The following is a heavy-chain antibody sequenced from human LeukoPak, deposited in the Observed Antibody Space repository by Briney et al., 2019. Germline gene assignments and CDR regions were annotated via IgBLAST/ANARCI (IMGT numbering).Heavy chain of an antibody. CDR2: ISAYNGNT. V-gene: IGHV1-18*01. J-gene: IGHJ5*02. CDR1: GYTFTSYG. Sequence: ASVTVSCKASGYTFTSYGISWVRQAPGQGLEWMGWISAYNGNTNYAQKLQGRVTMTTDTSTSTAYMELSSLRSEDTAVYYCARGRQLDWFDPWGQGTLVTVSS. CDR3: ARGRQLDWFDP. D-gene: IGHD6-13*01.